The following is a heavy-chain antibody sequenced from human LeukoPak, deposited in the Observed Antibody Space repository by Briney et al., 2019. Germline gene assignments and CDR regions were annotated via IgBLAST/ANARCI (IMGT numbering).Heavy chain of an antibody. Sequence: PSETLSLTCTVSGYSISSGHYWGWIRQPPGKGLEWIGNIYYRGTADNNPSLKSRVTISVDTSKNHFSLKLSSVTAADTAVYYCASMWTGYFDFDHWGQGTQVTVSS. J-gene: IGHJ4*02. CDR2: IYYRGTA. D-gene: IGHD3/OR15-3a*01. CDR3: ASMWTGYFDFDH. V-gene: IGHV4-38-2*02. CDR1: GYSISSGHY.